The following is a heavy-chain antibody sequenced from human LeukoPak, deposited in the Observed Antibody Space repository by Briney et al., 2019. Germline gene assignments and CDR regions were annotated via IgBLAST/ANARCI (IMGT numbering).Heavy chain of an antibody. CDR3: ARDHGYANWFDP. J-gene: IGHJ5*02. V-gene: IGHV4-34*01. Sequence: PSETLSLTCAVYGGSFSGDYWGWIRQPPGKGLEYIGSIYYTGTTYYKSSLKSRVTISVDTSKNQFSLKLNSVTAADTAVYYCARDHGYANWFDPWGQGTLVTVSS. D-gene: IGHD5-18*01. CDR1: GGSFSGDY. CDR2: IYYTGTT.